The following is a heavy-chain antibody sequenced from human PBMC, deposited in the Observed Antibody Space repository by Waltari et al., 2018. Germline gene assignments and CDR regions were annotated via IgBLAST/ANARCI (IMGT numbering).Heavy chain of an antibody. D-gene: IGHD3-16*01. V-gene: IGHV1-2*06. Sequence: QVQLVQSGAEVKKPGASVKVSCKASGYTFTGYYMHWVRQAPGQGLEWMGRINPNSGGTNYAPKFQGRVPMTRDTSISTAYMALSRLRSDDTAVYYCARVGDRGEAFDIWGQGTMVTVSS. CDR3: ARVGDRGEAFDI. J-gene: IGHJ3*02. CDR2: INPNSGGT. CDR1: GYTFTGYY.